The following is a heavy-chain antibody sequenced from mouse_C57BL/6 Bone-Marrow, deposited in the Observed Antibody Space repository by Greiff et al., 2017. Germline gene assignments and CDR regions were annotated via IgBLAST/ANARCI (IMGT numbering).Heavy chain of an antibody. J-gene: IGHJ1*03. CDR1: GFSLTSYG. CDR3: AKSGGYYFSYFDV. Sequence: VQGVESGPGLVQPSQSLSITCTVSGFSLTSYGVHWVRQSPGKGLEWLGVIWRGGSQDYNAAFMSRLSITKDNSKSQVFFKMNSLQADDTAIYYCAKSGGYYFSYFDVWGTGTTVTVSS. D-gene: IGHD2-3*01. CDR2: IWRGGSQ. V-gene: IGHV2-5*01.